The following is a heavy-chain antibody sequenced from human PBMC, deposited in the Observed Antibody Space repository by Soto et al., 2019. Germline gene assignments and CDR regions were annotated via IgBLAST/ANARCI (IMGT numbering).Heavy chain of an antibody. Sequence: EVQLLESGGGLVQPGGSLRLSCAASGFTFSSYAMSWVRQAPGTRLEWDSAISGSGGSTYYADSVMGRFTISRDDSKTTLSLQMNSLRAEDTAVYYCAKGRRGSYFRPDAFDIWGQGTMVTVSS. CDR1: GFTFSSYA. CDR2: ISGSGGST. CDR3: AKGRRGSYFRPDAFDI. J-gene: IGHJ3*02. D-gene: IGHD1-26*01. V-gene: IGHV3-23*01.